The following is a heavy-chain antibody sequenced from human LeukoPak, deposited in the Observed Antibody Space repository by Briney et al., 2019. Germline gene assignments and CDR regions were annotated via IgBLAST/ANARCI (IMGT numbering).Heavy chain of an antibody. Sequence: SETLPLTCTVSGGSISSYYWSWIRQPPGKGLEWIGYIYYSGSTNYNPSLKSRVTISVDTSKNQFSLKLSSVTAADTAVYYCARALDDFWSGYYWDYWGQGTLVTVSS. CDR2: IYYSGST. CDR1: GGSISSYY. J-gene: IGHJ4*02. V-gene: IGHV4-59*01. D-gene: IGHD3-3*01. CDR3: ARALDDFWSGYYWDY.